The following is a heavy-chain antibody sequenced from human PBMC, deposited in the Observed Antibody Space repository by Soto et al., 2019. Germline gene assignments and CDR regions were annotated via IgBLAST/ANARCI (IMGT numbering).Heavy chain of an antibody. V-gene: IGHV3-15*02. CDR1: GFTLNNPW. J-gene: IGHJ4*02. CDR2: IKTTADGGTT. CDR3: ATGAGRPAEHFDF. Sequence: EVQLVESGGALVQPEGSFGLSWAAFGFTLNNPWMNWFRRAPGKGRDWVGRIKTTADGGTTDYAAPVKGRFTISRDDSRNTLYLQTNSLDSEDTAVYYCATGAGRPAEHFDFWGQGILVTVSS. D-gene: IGHD3-10*01.